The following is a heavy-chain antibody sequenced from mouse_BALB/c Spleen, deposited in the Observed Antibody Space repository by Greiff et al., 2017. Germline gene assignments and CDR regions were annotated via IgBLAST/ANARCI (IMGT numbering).Heavy chain of an antibody. CDR1: GFTFSDYY. V-gene: IGHV5-4*02. Sequence: DVQLQESGGGLVKPGGSLKLSCAASGFTFSDYYMYWVRQTPEKRLEWVATISDGGSYTYYPDSVKGRFTISRDNAKNNLYLQMSSLKSEDTAMYYCAREPHRAGDAMDYWGQGTSVTVSS. CDR2: ISDGGSYT. CDR3: AREPHRAGDAMDY. D-gene: IGHD3-3*01. J-gene: IGHJ4*01.